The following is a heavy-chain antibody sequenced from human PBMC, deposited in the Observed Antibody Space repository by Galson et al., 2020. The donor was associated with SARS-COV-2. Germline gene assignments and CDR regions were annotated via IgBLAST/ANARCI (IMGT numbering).Heavy chain of an antibody. V-gene: IGHV4-39*01. CDR3: ARHVGQIAARSRWFDP. Sequence: SETLSLTCTVSGDSISSSEAYWGWIRPPPGKGLEWIGSVYYSGSTYYNPSLKTRVTISIDTSKNQFSLKMNSVTAGDTAVFYCARHVGQIAARSRWFDPWGQGTLVTVSS. J-gene: IGHJ5*02. D-gene: IGHD6-6*01. CDR2: VYYSGST. CDR1: GDSISSSEAY.